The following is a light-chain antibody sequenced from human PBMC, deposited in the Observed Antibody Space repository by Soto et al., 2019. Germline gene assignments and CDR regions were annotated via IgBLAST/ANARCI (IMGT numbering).Light chain of an antibody. J-gene: IGKJ4*01. CDR1: QTISSGY. CDR3: QQYGSSKLT. Sequence: EIVLTQSPGTLSLSPGERATLSCRASQTISSGYVAWYQQKPGQAPRLFIYGASSRATGIPDRFSGSGSGADFTLSISRLEPEDVAVYYCQQYGSSKLTFGGGTKVEIK. CDR2: GAS. V-gene: IGKV3-20*01.